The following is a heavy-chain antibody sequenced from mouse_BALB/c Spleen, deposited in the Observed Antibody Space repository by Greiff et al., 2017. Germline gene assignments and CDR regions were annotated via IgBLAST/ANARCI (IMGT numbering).Heavy chain of an antibody. V-gene: IGHV1-63*02. Sequence: VKLMESGAELVRPGTSVKISCKASGYTFTNYWLGWVKQRPGHGLEWIGDIYPGGGYTNYNEKFKGKATLTADTSSSTAYMQLSSLTSEDSAVYFCARKGDGSYAMDYWGQGTSVTVSS. CDR3: ARKGDGSYAMDY. CDR1: GYTFTNYW. J-gene: IGHJ4*01. D-gene: IGHD2-3*01. CDR2: IYPGGGYT.